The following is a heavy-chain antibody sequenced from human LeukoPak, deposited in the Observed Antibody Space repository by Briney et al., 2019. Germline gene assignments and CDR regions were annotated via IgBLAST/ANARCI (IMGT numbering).Heavy chain of an antibody. CDR1: GYSFTSYW. D-gene: IGHD6-13*01. Sequence: GESLKISCKGSGYSFTSYWIGWVRQMPGKGLEWMGTIYPGDSDTSYSPSFPDQATISAHKPISTAYQQWSSLKASDTAMYYCATHSSSWYEEIYYYYYMDVWGKGTTVTVSS. CDR3: ATHSSSWYEEIYYYYYMDV. CDR2: IYPGDSDT. V-gene: IGHV5-51*01. J-gene: IGHJ6*03.